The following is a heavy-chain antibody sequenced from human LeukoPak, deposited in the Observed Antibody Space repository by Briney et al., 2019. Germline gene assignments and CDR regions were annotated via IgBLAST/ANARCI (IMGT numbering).Heavy chain of an antibody. CDR1: GFTFSRYW. Sequence: GGSLRLSCVASGFTFSRYWMSWVRQTPGKGLEWVANIKQDGTEKYYVDSVKGRFTISRDNAKNLLYLQMNSLRAEDTAVYYCAKMGDIVVVVDWFDPWGQGTLVTVSS. CDR2: IKQDGTEK. J-gene: IGHJ5*02. CDR3: AKMGDIVVVVDWFDP. V-gene: IGHV3-7*03. D-gene: IGHD2-15*01.